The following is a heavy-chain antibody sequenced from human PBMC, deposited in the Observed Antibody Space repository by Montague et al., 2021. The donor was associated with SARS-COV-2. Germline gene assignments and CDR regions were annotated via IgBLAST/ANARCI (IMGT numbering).Heavy chain of an antibody. CDR1: GDSISRSRYF. CDR3: ARWGLNNAFDI. Sequence: SETLSLTCSVSGDSISRSRYFWAWIRQPPGMGLEWIGSIYFTGKTYYHPSLKSRVTISIDTSKNHFSLRLSSATAADSAVFYCARWGLNNAFDIWGLGTMITISS. J-gene: IGHJ3*02. D-gene: IGHD1/OR15-1a*01. V-gene: IGHV4-39*02. CDR2: IYFTGKT.